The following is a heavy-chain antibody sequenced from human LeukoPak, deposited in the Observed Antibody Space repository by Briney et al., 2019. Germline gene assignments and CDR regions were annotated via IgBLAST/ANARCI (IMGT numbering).Heavy chain of an antibody. CDR3: ARDPGYCSGGSCYVGYFDY. CDR2: IYSDGST. CDR1: GFTVSSNY. Sequence: GGSLRLSCAASGFTVSSNYMSWVRQAPGKGLEWVSVIYSDGSTHYADSVKGRFTISRDNSKNTLYLQMNSLRAEDTAVYYCARDPGYCSGGSCYVGYFDYWGQGTLVTVSS. J-gene: IGHJ4*02. V-gene: IGHV3-66*01. D-gene: IGHD2-15*01.